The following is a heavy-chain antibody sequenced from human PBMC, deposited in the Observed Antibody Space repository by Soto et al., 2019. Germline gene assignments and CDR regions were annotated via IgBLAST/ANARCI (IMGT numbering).Heavy chain of an antibody. CDR2: ISYDGSNK. V-gene: IGHV3-30-3*01. CDR3: ARERSTVVTRPDAFDI. D-gene: IGHD4-17*01. J-gene: IGHJ3*02. CDR1: GCTFSSYA. Sequence: GSLRRSGAASGCTFSSYAMHWVRQAPGKGLEWVAVISYDGSNKYYADSVKGRFTISRDNSKNTLYLQMNSLRAEDTAVYYCARERSTVVTRPDAFDIWGQGTTVTVSS.